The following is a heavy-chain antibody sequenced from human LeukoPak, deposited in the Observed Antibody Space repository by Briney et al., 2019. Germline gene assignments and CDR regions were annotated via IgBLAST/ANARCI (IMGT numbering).Heavy chain of an antibody. J-gene: IGHJ6*02. Sequence: GGSLRLSCAASGFTFSSYSMNWVRQAPGKGLEWVSSISSSSSYIYYADSVKGRFTISRDNAKNSLYLQMNSLRAEDTAVYYCARESRGDYYYGMDVWGQGTTVTVSS. CDR3: ARESRGDYYYGMDV. CDR2: ISSSSSYI. V-gene: IGHV3-21*01. D-gene: IGHD3-10*01. CDR1: GFTFSSYS.